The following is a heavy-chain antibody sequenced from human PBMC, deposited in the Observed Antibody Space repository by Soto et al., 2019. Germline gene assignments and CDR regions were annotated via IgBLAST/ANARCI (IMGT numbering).Heavy chain of an antibody. CDR1: GYTFTSYA. D-gene: IGHD2-2*01. J-gene: IGHJ6*03. CDR3: ATYRGSPDYYYYMDV. V-gene: IGHV1-3*01. Sequence: ASVKVSCKASGYTFTSYAMHWVRQAPGQGLEWMGWINAGNGNTKYSQKFQGRVTITRDTSASTAYMELSSLRSEDTAVYYYATYRGSPDYYYYMDVWGKGTTVTVSS. CDR2: INAGNGNT.